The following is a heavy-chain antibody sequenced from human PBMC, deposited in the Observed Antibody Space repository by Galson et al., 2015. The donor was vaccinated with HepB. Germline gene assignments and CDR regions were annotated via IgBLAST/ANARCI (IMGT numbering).Heavy chain of an antibody. CDR2: INPSGGSA. D-gene: IGHD2-15*01. J-gene: IGHJ3*02. V-gene: IGHV1-46*01. CDR3: AREVAGGAFDI. Sequence: SVKVSCKASGYTFTSYGISWVRQAPGQGLEWMGIINPSGGSASYAQKFQGRVTMTRDTSTSTVYMELSSLRSEDTAVYYCAREVAGGAFDIWGQGTMVTVSS. CDR1: GYTFTSYG.